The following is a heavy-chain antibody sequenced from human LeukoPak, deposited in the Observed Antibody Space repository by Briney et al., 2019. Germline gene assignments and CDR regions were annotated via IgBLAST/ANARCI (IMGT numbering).Heavy chain of an antibody. CDR1: GGSISSYY. Sequence: SETLSLTCTVSGGSISSYYWSWIRQPPGKGLEWIGYIYYSGSTNYNPSLKSRVTISVDTSKNQFSLKLSSVTAADTAVYYCARRYYXXSSGYYNYYYMDVWGKGTTVTVSS. CDR3: ARRYYXXSSGYYNYYYMDV. J-gene: IGHJ6*03. CDR2: IYYSGST. D-gene: IGHD3-22*01. V-gene: IGHV4-59*08.